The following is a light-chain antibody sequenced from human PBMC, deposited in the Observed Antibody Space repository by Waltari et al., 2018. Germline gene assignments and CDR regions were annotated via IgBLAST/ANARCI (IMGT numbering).Light chain of an antibody. Sequence: QSALTQPASVSGSPGQSITISCTGTSSDVGSYNYVSWYQQHPGKAPKLMISEVSNRPAGVSNRFSASKSGNAASLTISGLQAEDEADYYCASYTSSSTIFGGGTNLTVL. V-gene: IGLV2-14*01. CDR1: SSDVGSYNY. CDR3: ASYTSSSTI. J-gene: IGLJ2*01. CDR2: EVS.